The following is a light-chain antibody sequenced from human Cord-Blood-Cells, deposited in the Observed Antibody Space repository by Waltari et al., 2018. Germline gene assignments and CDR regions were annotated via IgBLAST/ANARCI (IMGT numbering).Light chain of an antibody. CDR3: QQRSNWPIT. CDR2: DAS. CDR1: QSVSGY. J-gene: IGKJ5*01. V-gene: IGKV3-11*01. Sequence: EIVLTQSPATLSLSPGERATLPCRASQSVSGYLACYQQKPGQAPSLLIYDASNVATGIPARFSGSWSGTDFTLTISSLEPEDFAVYYCQQRSNWPITFGQGTRLEIK.